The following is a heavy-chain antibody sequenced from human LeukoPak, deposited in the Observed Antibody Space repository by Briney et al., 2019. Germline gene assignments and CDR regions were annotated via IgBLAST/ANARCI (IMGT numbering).Heavy chain of an antibody. CDR1: GFTFSSYA. J-gene: IGHJ4*02. V-gene: IGHV3-64D*09. CDR2: ISSSGGRT. D-gene: IGHD6-13*01. CDR3: VKGRYSNSWYSSDY. Sequence: GRSLRLSCSASGFTFSSYAMHWVRQAPGKGLEYVSSISSSGGRTYYPDSVRGRFTISRDNSKNTLYLQMSSLRAEDTAVYYCVKGRYSNSWYSSDYWGQGTLVTVSS.